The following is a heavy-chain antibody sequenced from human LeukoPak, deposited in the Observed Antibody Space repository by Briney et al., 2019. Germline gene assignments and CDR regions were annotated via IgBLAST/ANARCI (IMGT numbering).Heavy chain of an antibody. CDR1: GFTFSSYS. V-gene: IGHV3-21*01. CDR3: ARSTSDYYGGNPDFGY. D-gene: IGHD4-23*01. J-gene: IGHJ4*02. CDR2: ISSSSSYI. Sequence: GGSLRLSCAASGFTFSSYSMNWVRQAPGKGLEWVSSISSSSSYIYYADSVKGRFTISRDNAKNSLYLQMNSLRAEDTAVYYCARSTSDYYGGNPDFGYRGQGTLVTVSS.